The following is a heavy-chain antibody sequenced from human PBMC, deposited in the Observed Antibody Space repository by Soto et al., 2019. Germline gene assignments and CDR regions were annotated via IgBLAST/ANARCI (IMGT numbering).Heavy chain of an antibody. Sequence: QVQLVQSGAEVKKPRSLVKVSCKASGGTFRSYGFSWVRQAPGQGLEWMGGIIPIFGTVTYAQKFQGRVTITTDESTSTAYMELSSLRSEDTAVYYCARGPHSYDSSGYFESWGQGTLVTVSS. D-gene: IGHD3-22*01. CDR3: ARGPHSYDSSGYFES. J-gene: IGHJ4*02. CDR1: GGTFRSYG. V-gene: IGHV1-69*01. CDR2: IIPIFGTV.